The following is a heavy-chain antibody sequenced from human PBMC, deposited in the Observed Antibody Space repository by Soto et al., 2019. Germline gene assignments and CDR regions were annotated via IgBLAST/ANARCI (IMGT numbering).Heavy chain of an antibody. V-gene: IGHV1-46*01. CDR3: ARSSPRDGYDY. Sequence: QVQLVQSGAEVKKPGASVKVSCKASGYTFTSYYMHWVRQAPGQGLEWMGIINPSGGSTSYAQKFQGRVTMTRDTSTSTVYMELSSLRSEDTAVYSCARSSPRDGYDYWGQGTLVTVSS. D-gene: IGHD5-12*01. CDR1: GYTFTSYY. CDR2: INPSGGST. J-gene: IGHJ4*02.